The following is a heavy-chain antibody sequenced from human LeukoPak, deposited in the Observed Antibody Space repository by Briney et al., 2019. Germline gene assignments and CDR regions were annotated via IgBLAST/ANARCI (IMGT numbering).Heavy chain of an antibody. D-gene: IGHD6-13*01. Sequence: GESLKISCKGSGYSFTSYWIGWVRQMPGKGLEWMGIIYPGGSDTRYSPSFQGQVTISADKSISTAYLQWSSLKASDTAMYYCARHGGYYSSSWNWFDPWGQGTLVTVSS. J-gene: IGHJ5*02. V-gene: IGHV5-51*01. CDR1: GYSFTSYW. CDR3: ARHGGYYSSSWNWFDP. CDR2: IYPGGSDT.